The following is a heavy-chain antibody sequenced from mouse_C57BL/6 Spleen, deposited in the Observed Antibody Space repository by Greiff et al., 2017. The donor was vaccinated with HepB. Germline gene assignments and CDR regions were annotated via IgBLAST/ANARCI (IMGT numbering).Heavy chain of an antibody. CDR3: TTLLTTVVANYAMDY. Sequence: EVQLQESGAELVRPGASVKLSCTASGFNIKDDYMHWVKQRPEQGLEWIGWIDPENGDTEYASKFQGKATITADTSSNTAYLQLSSLTSEDTAVYYCTTLLTTVVANYAMDYWGQGTSVTVSS. V-gene: IGHV14-4*01. D-gene: IGHD1-1*01. CDR2: IDPENGDT. J-gene: IGHJ4*01. CDR1: GFNIKDDY.